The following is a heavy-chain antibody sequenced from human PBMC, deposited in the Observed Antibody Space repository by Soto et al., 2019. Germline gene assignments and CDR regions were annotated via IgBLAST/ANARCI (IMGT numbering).Heavy chain of an antibody. Sequence: PSETLSLTCSVSGISIRGYYWTWIRQPPGKGLEWIGYIYYTGTTKYNPSLKSRVTISVDTSKNQFSLRLNSVTAADTAVYYCAREVSSFGSNHFDSWGQGALVTVSS. V-gene: IGHV4-59*01. CDR2: IYYTGTT. CDR1: GISIRGYY. CDR3: AREVSSFGSNHFDS. J-gene: IGHJ4*02. D-gene: IGHD3-10*01.